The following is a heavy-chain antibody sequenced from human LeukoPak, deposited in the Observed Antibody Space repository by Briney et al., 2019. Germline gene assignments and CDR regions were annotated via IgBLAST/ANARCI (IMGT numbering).Heavy chain of an antibody. CDR3: ARASLYCSGGTCYEVWFDP. CDR1: GFTFSSYG. CDR2: ISSSSGTI. J-gene: IGHJ5*02. Sequence: GGSLRLSCAASGFTFSSYGMNWVRQAPGKGLEWVSYISSSSGTIYYADSVRGRFTISRDNARNSLYLQMNSLRDEDTAVYYCARASLYCSGGTCYEVWFDPWGQGTLVTVSS. V-gene: IGHV3-48*02. D-gene: IGHD2-15*01.